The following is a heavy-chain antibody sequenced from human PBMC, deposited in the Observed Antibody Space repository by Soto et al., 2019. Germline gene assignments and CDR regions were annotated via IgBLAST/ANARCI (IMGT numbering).Heavy chain of an antibody. J-gene: IGHJ6*02. V-gene: IGHV1-69*06. CDR3: ARVRLRFLEWSAMDV. D-gene: IGHD3-3*01. CDR2: ITPIFGTA. CDR1: GGTFSSYA. Sequence: ASVKVSCKASGGTFSSYAISGVRQAPGQGLEWMGGITPIFGTANYAQKFQGRVTITADKSTSTAYMELSSLRSEDTAVYYCARVRLRFLEWSAMDVWGQGTTVTVSS.